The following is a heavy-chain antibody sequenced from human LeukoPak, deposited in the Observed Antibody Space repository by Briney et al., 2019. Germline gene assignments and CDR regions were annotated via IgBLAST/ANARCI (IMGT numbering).Heavy chain of an antibody. D-gene: IGHD3-3*01. CDR2: ISPSGGST. CDR1: GFTFSSFA. Sequence: GGSLRLSCSASGFTFSSFAIHWVRQAPGKGLEYVSAISPSGGSTFYPDSVKGRFTISRGNSKNTVYLQLSSLRAEDTAVYYCVKRALTTAWIDNWGQGTLVTVSS. V-gene: IGHV3-64D*09. J-gene: IGHJ4*02. CDR3: VKRALTTAWIDN.